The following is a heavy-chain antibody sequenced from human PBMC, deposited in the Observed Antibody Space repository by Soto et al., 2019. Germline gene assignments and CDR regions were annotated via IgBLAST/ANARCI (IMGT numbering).Heavy chain of an antibody. CDR2: VYNSGST. D-gene: IGHD6-13*01. Sequence: ETLSLTCTVSGGSISSNYWTWIRQPPGKGLEWIGYVYNSGSTNYNPSLKSRVTISEDTSKSQFSLKVNSMTAADTAVYYCARYRREAVAGYTLDNWGQGILVTVSS. CDR1: GGSISSNY. CDR3: ARYRREAVAGYTLDN. V-gene: IGHV4-59*01. J-gene: IGHJ4*02.